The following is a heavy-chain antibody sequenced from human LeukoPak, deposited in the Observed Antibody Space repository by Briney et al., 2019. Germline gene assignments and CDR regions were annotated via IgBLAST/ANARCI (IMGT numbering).Heavy chain of an antibody. J-gene: IGHJ4*02. V-gene: IGHV5-51*01. CDR3: ATLLIRGNTEDY. D-gene: IGHD3-10*01. CDR1: GYSFTLYW. Sequence: GESLKISCKGSGYSFTLYWIAWVRQMPGKGLELMGIIYPDDSDTIYSPSFQGQVTISADKSISTAYLQWSSLKASGTAIYYCATLLIRGNTEDYWGQGTLVTVSS. CDR2: IYPDDSDT.